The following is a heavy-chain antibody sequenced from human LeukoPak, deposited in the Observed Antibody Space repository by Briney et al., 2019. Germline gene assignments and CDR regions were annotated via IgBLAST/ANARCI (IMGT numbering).Heavy chain of an antibody. CDR3: AKDPRRGYSYGHAKRTYMDV. Sequence: GGSLRLSCAGSGFSFSSYGMHWVRQAPGKGLEWVAVISYDGSNKDYADSVKGRFTISRDNFKNTQYLQMNSLRTEDTAVYYCAKDPRRGYSYGHAKRTYMDVWGKGTTVTVSS. D-gene: IGHD5-18*01. J-gene: IGHJ6*03. CDR1: GFSFSSYG. CDR2: ISYDGSNK. V-gene: IGHV3-30*18.